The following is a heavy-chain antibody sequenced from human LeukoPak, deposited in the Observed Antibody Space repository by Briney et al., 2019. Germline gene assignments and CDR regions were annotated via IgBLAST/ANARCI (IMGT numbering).Heavy chain of an antibody. CDR2: INPNSGGT. CDR3: ASHQRHIMDEWFDP. J-gene: IGHJ5*02. Sequence: ASVKVSCKASGYTFTGYCMHWVRQAPGQGLEWMGWINPNSGGTNYAQTFQGRVTMTRDTSISTAYMELRSLRSDDTAVYYCASHQRHIMDEWFDPWGQGTLVTVSS. V-gene: IGHV1-2*02. D-gene: IGHD3-16*01. CDR1: GYTFTGYC.